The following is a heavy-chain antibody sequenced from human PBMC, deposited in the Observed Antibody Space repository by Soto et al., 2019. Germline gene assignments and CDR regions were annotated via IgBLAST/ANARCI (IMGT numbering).Heavy chain of an antibody. CDR2: ISYDGSNK. Sequence: GGSLRLSCAASGFTFSSYAMHWVRQAPGKGLEWVAVISYDGSNKYYADSVKGRFTISRDNSKNTLYLQMNSLRAEDTAVYYCARARYGAYDAFDIWGQGTMVTVSS. CDR3: ARARYGAYDAFDI. J-gene: IGHJ3*02. D-gene: IGHD4-17*01. CDR1: GFTFSSYA. V-gene: IGHV3-30-3*01.